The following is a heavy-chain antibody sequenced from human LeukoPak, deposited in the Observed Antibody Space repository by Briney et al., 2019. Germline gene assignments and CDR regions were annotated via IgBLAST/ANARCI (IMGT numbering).Heavy chain of an antibody. CDR2: IKEDGREK. V-gene: IGHV3-7*01. CDR3: ARGGRPDY. CDR1: GFTFSSSW. Sequence: GGSLRLSCATSGFTFSSSWMSWVRQASGKGLECVANIKEDGREKYYVDSVEGRFTISRDNAKNSLYLQMSSLRAEDTAVYYCARGGRPDYWGQGTLVTVSS. D-gene: IGHD3-10*01. J-gene: IGHJ4*02.